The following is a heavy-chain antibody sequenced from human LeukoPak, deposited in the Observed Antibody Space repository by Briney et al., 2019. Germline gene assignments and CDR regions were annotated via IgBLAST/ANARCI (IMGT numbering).Heavy chain of an antibody. J-gene: IGHJ5*02. CDR3: AKDPNLAGDYADWFDP. V-gene: IGHV3-23*01. CDR2: ISGSGGST. Sequence: QPGGSLRLSCAASGFTFSSYAMSWVRQAPGKGLEWVSAISGSGGSTYYADSVKGRFTISRDSSKNTLYLQMNSLRAEDTAVYYCAKDPNLAGDYADWFDPWGQGTLVTVSS. D-gene: IGHD4-17*01. CDR1: GFTFSSYA.